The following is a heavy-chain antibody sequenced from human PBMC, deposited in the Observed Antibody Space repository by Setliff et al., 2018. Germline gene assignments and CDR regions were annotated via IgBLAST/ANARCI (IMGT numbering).Heavy chain of an antibody. J-gene: IGHJ4*02. V-gene: IGHV4-34*12. CDR1: TFSGYY. CDR2: IIHSGST. CDR3: ARSFSRREKFLLDY. Sequence: PSETLSLTLQETFSGYYWSWIRQPPGKRLEWIGEIIHSGSTNYNPSLKSRVTISMDTSKNQFSLRVSSVTAADTAVYYCARSFSRREKFLLDYWGQGALVTVSS.